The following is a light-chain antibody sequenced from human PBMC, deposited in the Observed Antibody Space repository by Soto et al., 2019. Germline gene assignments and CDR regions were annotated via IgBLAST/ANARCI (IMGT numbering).Light chain of an antibody. J-gene: IGLJ2*01. CDR2: YDD. Sequence: QSVLTQPPSVSEAPRQRVTISCSGSSSNVGHNPVSWYQQFPGKAPKLLIYYDDVLPSGVSNRFSGAKSGTSASLAISGLQSEDEADYYCAAWDDRLDGVVFGGGTKLTVL. CDR3: AAWDDRLDGVV. CDR1: SSNVGHNP. V-gene: IGLV1-36*01.